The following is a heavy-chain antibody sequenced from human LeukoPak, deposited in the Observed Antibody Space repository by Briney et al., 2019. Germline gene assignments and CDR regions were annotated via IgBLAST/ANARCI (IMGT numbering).Heavy chain of an antibody. CDR3: ARVFIGDYGDYQFDY. CDR2: ISSSSSTI. Sequence: GGSLRLSCAASGFTFSNYWMTWVRQAPGKGLEWVSYISSSSSTIYYADSVKGRFTISRDNAKNSLYLQMNSLRAEDTAVYYCARVFIGDYGDYQFDYWGQGTLVTVSS. D-gene: IGHD4-17*01. V-gene: IGHV3-48*01. J-gene: IGHJ4*02. CDR1: GFTFSNYW.